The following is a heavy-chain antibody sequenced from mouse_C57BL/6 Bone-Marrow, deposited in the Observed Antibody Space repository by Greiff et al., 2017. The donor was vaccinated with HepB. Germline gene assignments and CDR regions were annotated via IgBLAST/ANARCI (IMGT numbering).Heavy chain of an antibody. CDR2: IYPGNSDT. D-gene: IGHD1-1*01. V-gene: IGHV1-5*01. CDR1: GYTFTSYW. J-gene: IGHJ1*03. Sequence: DVKLQESGTVLARPGASVKMSCKTSGYTFTSYWMHWVKQRPGQGLEWIGAIYPGNSDTSYNQKFKGKAKLTAVTSASTAYLELSSLTNEDSAVYYCTRFFIATVVATPYWYFDVWGTGTTVTVSS. CDR3: TRFFIATVVATPYWYFDV.